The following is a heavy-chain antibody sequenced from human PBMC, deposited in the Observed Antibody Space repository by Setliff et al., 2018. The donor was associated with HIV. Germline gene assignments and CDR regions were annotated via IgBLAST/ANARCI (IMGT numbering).Heavy chain of an antibody. CDR1: GYTFTIYY. D-gene: IGHD2-2*01. CDR3: ARDRCSSTSCPVGGMDV. V-gene: IGHV1-46*01. CDR2: INPNSGST. J-gene: IGHJ6*02. Sequence: ASVKVSCKASGYTFTIYYMHWVRQAPGQGLEWIGIINPNSGSTSYAQNFQGRVTITADESTSTAYMELSSLRSEDTAVYYCARDRCSSTSCPVGGMDVWGQGTTVTVSS.